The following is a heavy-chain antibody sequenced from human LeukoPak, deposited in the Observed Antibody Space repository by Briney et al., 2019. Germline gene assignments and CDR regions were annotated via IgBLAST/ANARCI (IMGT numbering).Heavy chain of an antibody. CDR2: VNHTGGT. Sequence: PSETLSLTCAVYGGSFSDFHWTWVRQTPGKGLEWIVEVNHTGGTNYNPSLKSRVTISLDTSKNHFSLRLTSMSAADTGVYYCARGFVTHFDYWGQGTLVTVSS. V-gene: IGHV4-34*01. CDR1: GGSFSDFH. D-gene: IGHD2-21*02. J-gene: IGHJ4*02. CDR3: ARGFVTHFDY.